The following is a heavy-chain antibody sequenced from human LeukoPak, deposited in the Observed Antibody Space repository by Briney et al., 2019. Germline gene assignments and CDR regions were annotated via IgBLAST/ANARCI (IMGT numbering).Heavy chain of an antibody. D-gene: IGHD3-3*01. CDR2: IYLSGST. CDR3: ARHDADYDFWSGYYTRWFDP. J-gene: IGHJ5*02. V-gene: IGHV4-38-2*01. CDR1: GYSISSGYY. Sequence: SETLSLTCAVSGYSISSGYYWGWIRQPPGKGLEWIGSIYLSGSTYYNPSLKSRVTISVDTSKNQFSLKLSSVTAADTAVYYCARHDADYDFWSGYYTRWFDPWGQGTLVTVAS.